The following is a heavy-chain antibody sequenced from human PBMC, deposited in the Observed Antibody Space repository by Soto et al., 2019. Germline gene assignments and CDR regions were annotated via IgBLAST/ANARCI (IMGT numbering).Heavy chain of an antibody. J-gene: IGHJ6*02. CDR3: ARPITIFAPGTYGMDV. CDR1: GGTFSSYA. Sequence: QVQLVQSGAEVKKPGSSVKVSCKASGGTFSSYAISWVRQAPGQGLEWMGGIIPIFGTANYAQKFQGRVKINQDESTSTAYMELSSLRSEDTAVYYCARPITIFAPGTYGMDVWGQGTTVTVSS. V-gene: IGHV1-69*05. CDR2: IIPIFGTA. D-gene: IGHD3-3*01.